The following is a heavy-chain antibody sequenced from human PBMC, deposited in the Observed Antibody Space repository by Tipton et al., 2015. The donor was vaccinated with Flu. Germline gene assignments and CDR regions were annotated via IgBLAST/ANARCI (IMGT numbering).Heavy chain of an antibody. CDR2: IYYSGST. CDR3: AYYYDSSGPDAFDI. Sequence: TLSLTCTVSGGSVSSGSYYWSWIRQPPGKGLEWIGYIYYSGSTNYNPSLKSRVTISVDTSKNQFSLKLSSVTAADTAVYYCAYYYDSSGPDAFDIWGQGTMVTVSS. J-gene: IGHJ3*02. CDR1: GGSVSSGSYY. V-gene: IGHV4-61*01. D-gene: IGHD3-22*01.